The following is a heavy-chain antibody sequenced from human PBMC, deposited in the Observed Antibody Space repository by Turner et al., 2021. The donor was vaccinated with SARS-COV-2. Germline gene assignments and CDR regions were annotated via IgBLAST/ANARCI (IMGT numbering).Heavy chain of an antibody. CDR1: GGPISSSSYY. J-gene: IGHJ5*02. V-gene: IGHV4-39*01. D-gene: IGHD3-10*01. CDR2: IYYSGST. CDR3: APSPITMVRGVITVGCFDP. Sequence: QLQLQESGPGLVKRSGTLSLTCTVPGGPISSSSYYRGWTRQPPGKGLEGSGSIYYSGSTNYDPSLKGRVTISVDTSKNQFSLKLSSVTAADTAVYYCAPSPITMVRGVITVGCFDPWGQGTLVTVSS.